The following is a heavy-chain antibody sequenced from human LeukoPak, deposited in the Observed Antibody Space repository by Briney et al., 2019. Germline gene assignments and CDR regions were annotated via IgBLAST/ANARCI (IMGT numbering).Heavy chain of an antibody. CDR2: ISYDGSNK. Sequence: PGRSLRLSCAASGFTFSSYGMHWVRQAPGKGLEWVAVISYDGSNKYYADSVKGRFTISRDNSKNTLYLQMSSLRAEDTAVYYCAKDHGGQLLKLRWFDPWGQGTLVTVSS. D-gene: IGHD2-2*01. V-gene: IGHV3-30*18. CDR3: AKDHGGQLLKLRWFDP. J-gene: IGHJ5*02. CDR1: GFTFSSYG.